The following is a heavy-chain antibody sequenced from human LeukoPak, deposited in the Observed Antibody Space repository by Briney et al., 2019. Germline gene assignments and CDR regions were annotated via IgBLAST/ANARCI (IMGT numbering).Heavy chain of an antibody. Sequence: GGSLRLSCAASGFTFSDYYMSWIRQAPGKGLDWVSYISSSGSIIYYADSVKGRFTISRDNAKNSLHLQMNSLRAEDTAVYYCARDYSGWSLDPWGQGTLVTVSS. CDR2: ISSSGSII. D-gene: IGHD5-12*01. V-gene: IGHV3-11*04. CDR1: GFTFSDYY. CDR3: ARDYSGWSLDP. J-gene: IGHJ5*02.